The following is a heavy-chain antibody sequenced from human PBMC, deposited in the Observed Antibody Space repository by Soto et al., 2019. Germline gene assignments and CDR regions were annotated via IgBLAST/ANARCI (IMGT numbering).Heavy chain of an antibody. CDR1: GDSLSTYY. V-gene: IGHV4-4*07. J-gene: IGHJ4*02. Sequence: QVQLQESGPGLVRPSETLSLTCTVSGDSLSTYYWSWIRHPAGERLEWIGRIHDTGRTNYNPSLKSLVTMSVDTSKNQFSLRVNSVTAADTAVYYCARESVSGTYRFDSWGQGTLVTVSS. CDR2: IHDTGRT. D-gene: IGHD3-16*02. CDR3: ARESVSGTYRFDS.